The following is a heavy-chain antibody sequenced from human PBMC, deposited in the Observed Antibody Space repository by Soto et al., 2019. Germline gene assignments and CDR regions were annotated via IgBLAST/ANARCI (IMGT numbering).Heavy chain of an antibody. CDR2: IYPGDSDT. J-gene: IGHJ4*02. D-gene: IGHD2-2*01. CDR3: ARHGGRLIAPAY. V-gene: IGHV5-51*01. CDR1: GYSFTSYW. Sequence: PGESLKISCEAFGYSFTSYWIGWVRQMPGKGLEWMGIIYPGDSDTRYSPSFQGQVAMSVDKSISTAYLQWNSLKASDTAMYYCARHGGRLIAPAYWGQGTLVTVSS.